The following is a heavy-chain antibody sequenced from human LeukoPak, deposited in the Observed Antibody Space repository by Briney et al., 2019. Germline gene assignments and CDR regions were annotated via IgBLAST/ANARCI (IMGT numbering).Heavy chain of an antibody. D-gene: IGHD2-2*01. V-gene: IGHV3-21*06. CDR3: VPRYCSSTSCEDY. CDR2: ISSSSKYI. J-gene: IGHJ4*02. Sequence: PGGSLRLSCADSGLTFSTYSMNWVRQAPGQGLQWVSSISSSSKYIYYADSVKGRFTISRDNAKNSLYLQMNSLRPEDSAVYYCVPRYCSSTSCEDYWGQGTLVTVSS. CDR1: GLTFSTYS.